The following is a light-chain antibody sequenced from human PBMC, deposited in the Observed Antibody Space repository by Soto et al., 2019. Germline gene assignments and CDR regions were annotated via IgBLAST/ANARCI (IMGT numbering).Light chain of an antibody. J-gene: IGKJ5*01. CDR2: DAS. CDR1: QSVSSY. Sequence: EIVLTQSPATLSSSPGERATLSCRASQSVSSYLAWYQQKPGQAPRLLIYDASNRATGIPARFSGSGSGTDFTLTISSLEPEDFPVYYCQQRSNWFTFGQGTRLDIK. CDR3: QQRSNWFT. V-gene: IGKV3-11*01.